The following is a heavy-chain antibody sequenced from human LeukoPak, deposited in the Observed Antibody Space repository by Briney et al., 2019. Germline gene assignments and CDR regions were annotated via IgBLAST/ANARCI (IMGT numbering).Heavy chain of an antibody. J-gene: IGHJ4*02. V-gene: IGHV4-59*13. CDR1: GGSISSYY. Sequence: SETLSLTCTVSGGSISSYYWSWIRQPPGKGLEWIGYIYYSGSTNYNPSLKSRVTISVDTSKNQFPLKLSSVTAADTAVYYCARTLTNYYDSSGYSKYFDYWGQGTLVTVSS. CDR3: ARTLTNYYDSSGYSKYFDY. D-gene: IGHD3-22*01. CDR2: IYYSGST.